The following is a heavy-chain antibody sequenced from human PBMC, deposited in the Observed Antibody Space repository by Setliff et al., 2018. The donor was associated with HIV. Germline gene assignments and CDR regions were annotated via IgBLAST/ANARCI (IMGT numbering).Heavy chain of an antibody. J-gene: IGHJ4*02. D-gene: IGHD2-2*01. V-gene: IGHV1-8*02. Sequence: ASVKVSCKTSGYTFTSFDINWVRQATGQGLEWMGWMNPDSGNTGYAQKLQGRVTMTRKTSTSTAFMELISLRSEDTAVYYCARAPRGVGSSSYFDYWGQGALVTVSS. CDR1: GYTFTSFD. CDR2: MNPDSGNT. CDR3: ARAPRGVGSSSYFDY.